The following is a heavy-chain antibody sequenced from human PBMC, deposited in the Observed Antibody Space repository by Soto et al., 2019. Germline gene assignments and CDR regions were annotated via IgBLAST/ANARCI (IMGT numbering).Heavy chain of an antibody. V-gene: IGHV4-30-4*01. D-gene: IGHD4-17*01. J-gene: IGHJ4*02. CDR1: GGSISSGDCY. CDR2: IYYSGST. Sequence: TSETLSLTCTVSGGSISSGDCYWSWIRQPPGKGLEWIGYIYYSGSTYYNPSLKSRVTISVDTSKNQFSLKLSSVTAADTAVYYCARDSSGADYGGNSGFDYWGQGTLVTVSS. CDR3: ARDSSGADYGGNSGFDY.